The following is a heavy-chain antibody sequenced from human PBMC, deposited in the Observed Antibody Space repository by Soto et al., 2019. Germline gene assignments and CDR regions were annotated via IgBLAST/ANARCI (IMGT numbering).Heavy chain of an antibody. J-gene: IGHJ4*02. CDR2: ISYDGSNK. CDR3: AKDDTTGPFDY. D-gene: IGHD1-1*01. Sequence: QVQLVESGGGVVQPGRSLRLSCAASGFTFSSYGMHWVRQAPGKGLEWVAVISYDGSNKYYADSVKGRFTISRDNSKNTLYRQMNSLRAEDTAVSFLAKDDTTGPFDYWGQGTLVTVSS. CDR1: GFTFSSYG. V-gene: IGHV3-30*18.